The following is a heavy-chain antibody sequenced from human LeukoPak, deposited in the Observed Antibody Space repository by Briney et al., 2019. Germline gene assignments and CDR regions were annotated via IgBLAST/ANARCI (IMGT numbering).Heavy chain of an antibody. V-gene: IGHV4-39*01. CDR3: ARHGFLLTGYWYYFDY. D-gene: IGHD3-9*01. J-gene: IGHJ4*02. Sequence: TSETLSLTCTVSGGSIGSSSYYWGWIRQPPGKGLEWIGSIYYSGSTYYNPSLKSRVTISVDTSKNQFSLKLSSVTAADTAVYYCARHGFLLTGYWYYFDYWGQGTLVTVSS. CDR1: GGSIGSSSYY. CDR2: IYYSGST.